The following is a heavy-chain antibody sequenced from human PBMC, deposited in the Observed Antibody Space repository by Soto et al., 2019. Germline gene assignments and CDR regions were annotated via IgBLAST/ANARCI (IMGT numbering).Heavy chain of an antibody. Sequence: SETLSLTCTVSGGSISSYYWSWIRQPPGKGLEWIGDIYYSGSTNYNPSLKSRVTISVDTSKNKFSLKQSSVTSSVTALYFCARLPWSSRRWNFDYWGQGTLVTVSS. D-gene: IGHD3-10*01. CDR3: ARLPWSSRRWNFDY. CDR1: GGSISSYY. CDR2: IYYSGST. J-gene: IGHJ4*02. V-gene: IGHV4-59*01.